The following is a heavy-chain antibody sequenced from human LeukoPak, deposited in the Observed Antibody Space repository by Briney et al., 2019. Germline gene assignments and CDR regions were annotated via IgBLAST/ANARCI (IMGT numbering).Heavy chain of an antibody. CDR1: GFTFSSYG. CDR3: AKALSHRLWTPDY. CDR2: ISYDGSNK. V-gene: IGHV3-30*18. J-gene: IGHJ4*02. D-gene: IGHD3-16*01. Sequence: PGGSLRLSCAASGFTFSSYGMHWVRQAPGKGLEWVAVISYDGSNKYYADSVKGRFTISRDNSKNTLYLQMNSLRAEDTAVYYCAKALSHRLWTPDYWGQGTLVTVSS.